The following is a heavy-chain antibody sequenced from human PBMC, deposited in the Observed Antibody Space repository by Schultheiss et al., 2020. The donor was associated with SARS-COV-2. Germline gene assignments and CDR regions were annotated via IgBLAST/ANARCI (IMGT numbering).Heavy chain of an antibody. D-gene: IGHD6-19*01. V-gene: IGHV5-51*01. Sequence: GGSLRLSCQGSGYSFSNYWIGWVRQMPGKGLEWMGIIYPGDSDTRYSPSFQGQVTISADKSISTAYLQWSSLKASDTAMYYCARHSPAYSSGGTSDYWGQGTLVTVSS. CDR3: ARHSPAYSSGGTSDY. CDR1: GYSFSNYW. CDR2: IYPGDSDT. J-gene: IGHJ4*02.